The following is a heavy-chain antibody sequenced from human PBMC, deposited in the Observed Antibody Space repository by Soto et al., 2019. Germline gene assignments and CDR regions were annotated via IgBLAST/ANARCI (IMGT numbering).Heavy chain of an antibody. V-gene: IGHV1-69*01. CDR1: GGTFSSYA. CDR3: ARLSALSTVTTRGWETEDY. J-gene: IGHJ4*02. CDR2: IIPIFGTA. Sequence: QVQLVQSGAEVKKPGSSVKVSCKASGGTFSSYAISWVRQAPGQGLEWMGGIIPIFGTANYAQKFQGRVTITADESTSTAYMELSSLRSEDTALYYCARLSALSTVTTRGWETEDYWGQGTLVTVSS. D-gene: IGHD4-4*01.